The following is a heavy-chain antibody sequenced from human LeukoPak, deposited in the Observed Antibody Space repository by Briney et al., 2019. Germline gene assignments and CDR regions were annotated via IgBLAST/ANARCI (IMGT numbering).Heavy chain of an antibody. CDR3: ARHLRYGSGAFDI. D-gene: IGHD3-10*01. CDR2: INHSGST. J-gene: IGHJ3*02. CDR1: GGSFSGYY. V-gene: IGHV4-34*01. Sequence: SETLSLTCAVYGGSFSGYYWSWIRQPPGKGLEWIGEINHSGSTNYNPSLKSRVTISVDTSKNQFSLKLGSVTAADTAVYYCARHLRYGSGAFDIWGQGTMVTVSS.